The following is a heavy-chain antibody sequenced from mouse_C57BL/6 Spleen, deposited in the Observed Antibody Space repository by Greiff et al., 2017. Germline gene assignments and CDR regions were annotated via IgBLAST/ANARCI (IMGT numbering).Heavy chain of an antibody. Sequence: EVKLVESGGDLVKPGGSLKLSCAASGFTFSSYGMSWVRQTPDKRLAWVATISSGGSYTYYPDSVKGRLTISRDNAKKTLYLQMSSLKSEDTAMYYCARHSTYYAMDYWGQGTSVTVSS. J-gene: IGHJ4*01. CDR1: GFTFSSYG. V-gene: IGHV5-6*01. D-gene: IGHD2-1*01. CDR2: ISSGGSYT. CDR3: ARHSTYYAMDY.